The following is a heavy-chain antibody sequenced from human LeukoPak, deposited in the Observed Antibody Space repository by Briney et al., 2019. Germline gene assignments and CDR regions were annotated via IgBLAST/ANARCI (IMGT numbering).Heavy chain of an antibody. Sequence: PSETLSLTCTVSGGSMTSGSYYWSWIRQPPGKGLEWIGYIYYSGSTNYNPSLKSRVTISVDTSKNQFSLKLSSVTAADTAVYYCARGNSRDLFDYWGQGTLVTVSS. CDR3: ARGNSRDLFDY. V-gene: IGHV4-61*01. J-gene: IGHJ4*02. CDR2: IYYSGST. CDR1: GGSMTSGSYY. D-gene: IGHD4-23*01.